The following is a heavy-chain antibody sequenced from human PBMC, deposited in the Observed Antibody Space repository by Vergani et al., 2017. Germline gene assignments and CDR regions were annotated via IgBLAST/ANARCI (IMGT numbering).Heavy chain of an antibody. D-gene: IGHD4-11*01. V-gene: IGHV4-34*01. CDR3: AGVNTETNGHLYYYYCMDV. J-gene: IGHJ6*02. CDR2: IDHTGRP. Sequence: QVQLQQWGGGLLKPSETLSLTCVVNGGSFTSYHWTWIRQSPGEGLEWVGDIDHTGRPDSNPSLKSRLTISVDKSRNQFSLTLNSVTATHTAIYFCAGVNTETNGHLYYYYCMDVWGQGTAVTVS. CDR1: GGSFTSYH.